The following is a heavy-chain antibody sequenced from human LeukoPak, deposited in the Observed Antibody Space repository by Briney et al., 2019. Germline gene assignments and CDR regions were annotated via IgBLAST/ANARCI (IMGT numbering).Heavy chain of an antibody. Sequence: GGSLRLSCAASGFTFSDYYMTWIRQAPGKGLEWVSYISGSGISIFYADSVKGRFTISRDNAKNSLYLQMNSLRADDTAVYYCARDKMLDYYDSSGPSWGQGTLVTVSS. D-gene: IGHD3-22*01. CDR2: ISGSGISI. CDR1: GFTFSDYY. J-gene: IGHJ5*02. CDR3: ARDKMLDYYDSSGPS. V-gene: IGHV3-11*01.